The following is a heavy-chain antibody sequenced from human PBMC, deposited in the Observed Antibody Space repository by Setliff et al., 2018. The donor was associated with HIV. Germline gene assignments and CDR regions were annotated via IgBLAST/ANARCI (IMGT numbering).Heavy chain of an antibody. Sequence: ASVKVSCKASGYTFSRFGITWVRQAPGQGLEWMGWISVYNGNRDYALNFQGRVTLTTDTSASTAYMELTSLRSDDTAVYYCARGGGLKPCGYQLDYWGQGTLVTVSS. CDR2: ISVYNGNR. V-gene: IGHV1-18*01. CDR3: ARGGGLKPCGYQLDY. D-gene: IGHD2-2*01. CDR1: GYTFSRFG. J-gene: IGHJ4*02.